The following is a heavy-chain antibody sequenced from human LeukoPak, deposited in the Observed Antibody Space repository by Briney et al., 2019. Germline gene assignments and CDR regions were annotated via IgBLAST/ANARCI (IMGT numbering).Heavy chain of an antibody. D-gene: IGHD4-23*01. CDR3: AKCGGNSVRAFDI. J-gene: IGHJ3*02. V-gene: IGHV3-30*18. CDR1: GFTFSSYG. CDR2: ISYDGSNK. Sequence: GRSLRLSCAASGFTFSSYGMHWVRQAPGKGLEWVAVISYDGSNKYYADSVKGRFTISRDNSKNTLYLQMNSLRAEDTAVYYCAKCGGNSVRAFDIWGQGTMVTVSS.